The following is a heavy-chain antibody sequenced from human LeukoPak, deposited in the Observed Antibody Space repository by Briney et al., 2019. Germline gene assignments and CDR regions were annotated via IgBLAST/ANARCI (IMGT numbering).Heavy chain of an antibody. CDR2: INWNGGST. CDR3: ARVARYCSGGSCYSNYYYMDV. D-gene: IGHD2-15*01. CDR1: GFTFDDYG. J-gene: IGHJ6*03. V-gene: IGHV3-20*04. Sequence: PGGSLRLSCAASGFTFDDYGMSWVRQAPGKGLEWVSGINWNGGSTGHADSVKGRFTISRDNAKNSLYLQMNSLRAKDTALYYSARVARYCSGGSCYSNYYYMDVWGKGTTVTVSS.